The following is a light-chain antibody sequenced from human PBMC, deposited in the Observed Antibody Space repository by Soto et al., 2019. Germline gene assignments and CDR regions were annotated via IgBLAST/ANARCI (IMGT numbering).Light chain of an antibody. J-gene: IGLJ1*01. CDR3: SSYISSSTPV. CDR1: SSDVGGYDY. Sequence: QSALTQPASVSGSPGQSIAISCTGTSSDVGGYDYVSWYQQLPGKAPKLMIYDVNNRPSGASNRFSGSKSGNTASLTISGLQAEDEADYYCSSYISSSTPVFGSGTKVTVL. V-gene: IGLV2-14*03. CDR2: DVN.